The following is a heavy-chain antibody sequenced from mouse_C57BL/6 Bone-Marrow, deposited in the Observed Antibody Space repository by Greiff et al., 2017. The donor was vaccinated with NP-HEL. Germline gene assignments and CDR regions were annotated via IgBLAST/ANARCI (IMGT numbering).Heavy chain of an antibody. V-gene: IGHV5-9-1*02. D-gene: IGHD1-1*01. CDR3: TRGEDYGSSYFDY. J-gene: IGHJ2*01. CDR2: ISSGGDYI. CDR1: GFTSSSYA. Sequence: EVQRVESGEGLVKPGGSLKLSCAASGFTSSSYAMSWVRQTPEKRLEWVAYISSGGDYIYYADTVKGRFTISRDNARNTLYLQMSSLKSEDTAMYYCTRGEDYGSSYFDYWGQGTTLTVSS.